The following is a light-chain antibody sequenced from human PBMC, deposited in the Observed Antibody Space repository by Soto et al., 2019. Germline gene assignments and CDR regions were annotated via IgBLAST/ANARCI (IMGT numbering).Light chain of an antibody. J-gene: IGLJ1*01. CDR1: SSDFGGYNF. CDR2: AVS. CDR3: CSYTSYSPYV. V-gene: IGLV2-14*01. Sequence: SVLTQPASVSGSPGQSITISCTGTSSDFGGYNFASWYQHRPGKAPKLMIYAVSNRPSGVSSRFSGSKSGNTASLTISGLQAEDEADYYCCSYTSYSPYVFGTGTKVTV.